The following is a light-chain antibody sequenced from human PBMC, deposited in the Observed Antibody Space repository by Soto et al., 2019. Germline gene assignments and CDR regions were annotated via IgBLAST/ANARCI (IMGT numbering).Light chain of an antibody. CDR3: QQSYSTPLT. CDR1: QSISNF. CDR2: AAS. J-gene: IGKJ4*01. V-gene: IGKV1-39*01. Sequence: DIQMTQSPSSLSASVGDRVTITCRPSQSISNFLNWYQQKPGKAPELLISAASSLLSGVPSRFSGTGSGTDFTLTISSLQPEDFATYSCQQSYSTPLTFGGGTKVEIK.